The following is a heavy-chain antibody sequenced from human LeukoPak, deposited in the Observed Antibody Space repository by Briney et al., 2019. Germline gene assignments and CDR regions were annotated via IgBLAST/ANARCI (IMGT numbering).Heavy chain of an antibody. V-gene: IGHV3-21*01. Sequence: GGSLRLSCAASGFTFSSYSMNWVRRAPGKGLEWVSSISSSSSYIYYADSVKGRFTISRDNAKNSLYLQMNSLRAEDTAVYYCARGTTVTTGANFDYWGQGTLVTVSS. CDR1: GFTFSSYS. D-gene: IGHD4-17*01. J-gene: IGHJ4*02. CDR3: ARGTTVTTGANFDY. CDR2: ISSSSSYI.